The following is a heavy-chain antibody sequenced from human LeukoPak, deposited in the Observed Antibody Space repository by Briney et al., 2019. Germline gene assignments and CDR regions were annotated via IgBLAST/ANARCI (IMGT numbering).Heavy chain of an antibody. CDR2: IYSGGST. J-gene: IGHJ5*02. Sequence: GGSLRLSCAASGFTVSSNYMSWVRQAPGKGLEWVSVIYSGGSTYYADSVKGRFTISRDNSKNTLYLQMNSLRAEDTAVYYCARAGSSSWHEGFDHWGQGTLVTVSS. CDR3: ARAGSSSWHEGFDH. V-gene: IGHV3-66*01. D-gene: IGHD6-13*01. CDR1: GFTVSSNY.